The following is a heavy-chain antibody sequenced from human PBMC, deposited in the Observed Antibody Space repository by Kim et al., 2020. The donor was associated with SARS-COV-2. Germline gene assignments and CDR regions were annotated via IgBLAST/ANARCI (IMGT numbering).Heavy chain of an antibody. J-gene: IGHJ3*02. Sequence: SETLSLTCTVSGGSISSYYWSWIRQPPGKGLEWIGYIYYSGSTNYNPSLKSRVTISVDTSKNQFSLKLSSVTAADTAVYYCARASPFGYSGYDPAFDIWGQGTMVTVSS. D-gene: IGHD5-12*01. CDR1: GGSISSYY. CDR3: ARASPFGYSGYDPAFDI. CDR2: IYYSGST. V-gene: IGHV4-59*01.